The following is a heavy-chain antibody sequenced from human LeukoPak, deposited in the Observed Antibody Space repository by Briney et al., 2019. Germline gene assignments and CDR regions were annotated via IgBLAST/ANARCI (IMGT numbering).Heavy chain of an antibody. J-gene: IGHJ4*02. CDR3: AKGGGWYFYYFDY. D-gene: IGHD6-19*01. CDR2: ISGSGGST. V-gene: IGHV3-23*01. CDR1: GFTFSSYA. Sequence: GGSLRLSCAASGFTFSSYAMSWVRQAPGKGLGWVSAISGSGGSTYYADSVKGRFTISRDNSKNTLHLQMNSLRAEDTAVYYCAKGGGWYFYYFDYWGQGTLVTVSS.